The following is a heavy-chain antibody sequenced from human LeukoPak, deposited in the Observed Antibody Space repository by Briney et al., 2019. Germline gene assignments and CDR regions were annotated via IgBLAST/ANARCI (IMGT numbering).Heavy chain of an antibody. CDR2: INPSGGST. D-gene: IGHD2-15*01. CDR3: ARFSVAATDFDY. Sequence: ASVKVSCKASGYTFTGCYMHWVRQAPGQGLEWMGIINPSGGSTSYAQKFQGRVTMTRDTSTSTVYMELSSLRSEDTAVYYCARFSVAATDFDYWGQGTLVTVSS. CDR1: GYTFTGCY. V-gene: IGHV1-46*01. J-gene: IGHJ4*02.